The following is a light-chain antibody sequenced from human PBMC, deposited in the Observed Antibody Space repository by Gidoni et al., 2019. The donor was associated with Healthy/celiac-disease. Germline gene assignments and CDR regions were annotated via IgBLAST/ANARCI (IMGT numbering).Light chain of an antibody. V-gene: IGKV3-11*01. CDR3: QQRGA. CDR1: QSVSSY. J-gene: IGKJ3*01. Sequence: IVLTQPPATLSLSPGERATLPCRASQSVSSYLAWYQQKPGQAPRLLIYDATNRATGIPARFSGSESGTDFTLTISSLEPEDFAVYYCQQRGAFXPXTKVDIK. CDR2: DAT.